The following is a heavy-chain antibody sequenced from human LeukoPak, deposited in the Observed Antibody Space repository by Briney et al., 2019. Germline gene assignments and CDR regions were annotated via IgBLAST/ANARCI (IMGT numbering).Heavy chain of an antibody. CDR1: GFSFDDYG. D-gene: IGHD3-3*02. CDR3: ARDSGTGLHFWSGLVDY. J-gene: IGHJ4*02. Sequence: GGSLRLSCVASGFSFDDYGMHWVRRAPGKGLEWVAGISWNSGATAYADSVKGRFTISRDNAKNSLYLQMNSLRAEDTAVYYCARDSGTGLHFWSGLVDYWGQGTLVTVSS. CDR2: ISWNSGAT. V-gene: IGHV3-9*01.